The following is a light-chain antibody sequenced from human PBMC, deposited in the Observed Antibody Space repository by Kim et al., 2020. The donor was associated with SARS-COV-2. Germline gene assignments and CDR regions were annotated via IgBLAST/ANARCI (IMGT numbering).Light chain of an antibody. J-gene: IGKJ1*01. Sequence: DIQMTQSPSSLSASVGDRVTITCRASQSISIFFNWYQQKAGEAPTLLIYGASRLQSGVPSRFSGSGSGTDFTLTINSLQPEDSATYYCQQSYRTPPTFGQGTKVDIK. CDR1: QSISIF. CDR2: GAS. CDR3: QQSYRTPPT. V-gene: IGKV1-39*01.